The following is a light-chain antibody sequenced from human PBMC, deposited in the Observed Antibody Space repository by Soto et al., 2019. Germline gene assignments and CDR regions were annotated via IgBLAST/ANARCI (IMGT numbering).Light chain of an antibody. Sequence: IQLTQSPSSLSASIGDRVTITCRASQGISSYLAWYQQKPGKAPELLIDAASTLQSGVPSRFSGSGSGTDFTLTISSLQPEDFATYYCQKLKRYPLSFGGGTKVEIK. CDR3: QKLKRYPLS. J-gene: IGKJ4*01. V-gene: IGKV1-9*01. CDR1: QGISSY. CDR2: AAS.